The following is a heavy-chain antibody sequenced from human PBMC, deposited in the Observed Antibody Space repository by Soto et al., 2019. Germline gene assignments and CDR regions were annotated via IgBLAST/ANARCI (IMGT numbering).Heavy chain of an antibody. CDR3: ARDRGGIAARGPHKNYYYYGMDV. D-gene: IGHD6-6*01. CDR2: IYYSGST. V-gene: IGHV4-31*03. CDR1: GGSISSGGYY. J-gene: IGHJ6*02. Sequence: TLSLTCTVSGGSISSGGYYWSWIRQHPGKGLEWIGYIYYSGSTYYKPSLKSRVTISVDTSKNQFSLKLSSVTAADTAVYYCARDRGGIAARGPHKNYYYYGMDVWGQGTTVTVSS.